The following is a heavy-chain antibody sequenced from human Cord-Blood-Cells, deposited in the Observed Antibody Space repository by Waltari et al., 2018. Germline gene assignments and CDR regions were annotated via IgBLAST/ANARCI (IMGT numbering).Heavy chain of an antibody. CDR3: VRAASSSWGWFDP. D-gene: IGHD6-6*01. CDR2: INPNSGGT. V-gene: IGHV1-2*02. J-gene: IGHJ5*02. CDR1: GYTFTGYY. Sequence: QVQLVQSGAEVKKPGASVKVSCTASGYTFTGYYMHWVRQAPGQGLEWMGWINPNSGGTNYAQKFQGRVTMTRDTSISTAYMELSRLRSDDTAVYYCVRAASSSWGWFDPWGQGTLVTVSS.